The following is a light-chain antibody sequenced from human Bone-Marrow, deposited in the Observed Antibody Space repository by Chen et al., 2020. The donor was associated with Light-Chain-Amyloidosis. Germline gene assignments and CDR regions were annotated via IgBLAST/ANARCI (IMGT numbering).Light chain of an antibody. J-gene: IGLJ3*02. CDR3: QVWDRSSDRPM. CDR1: NIGSTS. Sequence: SYVLTQPSSVSVAPGQTATIACGGNNIGSTSVHWYQQTPGQAPLLVVYDASDRPSGIPERLSGSTSRNAATLTISRVAAGDEADYYCQVWDRSSDRPMFGGGTKLTVL. V-gene: IGLV3-21*02. CDR2: DAS.